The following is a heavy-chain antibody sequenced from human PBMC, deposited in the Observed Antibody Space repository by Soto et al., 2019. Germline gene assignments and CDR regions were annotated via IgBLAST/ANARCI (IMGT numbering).Heavy chain of an antibody. Sequence: PSETLSLTCAVSGGSTRHSSYFWCWIRHPPGKGLEWIGYIYYSGSTYYNPSLKSRVTISVDTSKNQFSLKLSSVTAADTAVYYCASDCISTSCYVGVYYGMDVWGQGTTVTVSS. CDR2: IYYSGST. D-gene: IGHD2-2*01. CDR3: ASDCISTSCYVGVYYGMDV. J-gene: IGHJ6*02. V-gene: IGHV4-30-4*08. CDR1: GGSTRHSSYF.